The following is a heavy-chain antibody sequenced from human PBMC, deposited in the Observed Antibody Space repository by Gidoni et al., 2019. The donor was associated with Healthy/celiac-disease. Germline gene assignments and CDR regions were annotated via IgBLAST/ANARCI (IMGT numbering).Heavy chain of an antibody. V-gene: IGHV4-38-2*01. J-gene: IGHJ4*02. Sequence: QVQLQESGPGLVKPSETLSLTCAVSGYSISSGYYWGWIRQPPGKGLEWIGSIYHSGSTYYNPSLKSRVTISVDTSKNQFSLKLSSVTAADTAVYYCARGYDWFLYYFDYWGQGTLVTVSS. CDR3: ARGYDWFLYYFDY. CDR1: GYSISSGYY. D-gene: IGHD3-9*01. CDR2: IYHSGST.